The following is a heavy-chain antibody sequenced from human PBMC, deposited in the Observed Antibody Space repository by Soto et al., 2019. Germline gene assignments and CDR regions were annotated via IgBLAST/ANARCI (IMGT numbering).Heavy chain of an antibody. CDR2: IYYSGST. Sequence: QVQLQESGPGLVKPSQTLSLTCTVSGGSISSGGYYWSWIRQHPGKGLEWIGYIYYSGSTYYNPSLKSRVTISVDTSKNQFSLKLSSVTAADTAVYYCARGDMVRGVTQFDYWGPGTLVTVSS. CDR1: GGSISSGGYY. J-gene: IGHJ4*02. CDR3: ARGDMVRGVTQFDY. V-gene: IGHV4-31*03. D-gene: IGHD3-10*01.